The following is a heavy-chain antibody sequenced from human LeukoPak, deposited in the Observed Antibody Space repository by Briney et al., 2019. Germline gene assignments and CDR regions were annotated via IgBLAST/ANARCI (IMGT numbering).Heavy chain of an antibody. Sequence: PGGSLRLSCAASGITFGSYWMDWVRQAPGKGLEWVGNIKPDGSEKYYVGSVRGRFTISRDNAKNSLYLQMNSLRADDTAAYYCARDYSASGGLDYWGQGTLVTVSS. CDR1: GITFGSYW. D-gene: IGHD3-10*01. CDR2: IKPDGSEK. V-gene: IGHV3-7*04. J-gene: IGHJ4*02. CDR3: ARDYSASGGLDY.